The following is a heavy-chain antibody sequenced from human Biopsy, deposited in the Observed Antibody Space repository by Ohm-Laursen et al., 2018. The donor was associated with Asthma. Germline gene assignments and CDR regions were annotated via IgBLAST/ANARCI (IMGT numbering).Heavy chain of an antibody. CDR2: IMTVFGTT. J-gene: IGHJ6*02. CDR1: GGTFSNFA. CDR3: ARCQVGYSSGWSLLLKKIYYSGMDV. Sequence: SSVKVSCKAPGGTFSNFATSWVRQAPGQGLEWLGGIMTVFGTTNYAQKFQGRVTITADESTSTAYMEVTSLRSEDTAIYYCARCQVGYSSGWSLLLKKIYYSGMDVWGQGNAVTVSS. D-gene: IGHD6-19*01. V-gene: IGHV1-69*01.